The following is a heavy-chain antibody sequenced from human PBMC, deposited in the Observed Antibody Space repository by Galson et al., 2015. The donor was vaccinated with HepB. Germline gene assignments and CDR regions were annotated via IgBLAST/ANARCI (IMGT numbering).Heavy chain of an antibody. J-gene: IGHJ4*02. CDR1: GLRLSKYW. CDR3: ASEPTDSNEGY. Sequence: LRLSCAASGLRLSKYWMSWVRQAPGKGLEWVANINQDEGEKNHVDSVEGRFTISRDNAKNSLYLQMSSLRVEDTAVYYCASEPTDSNEGYWGQGTLVTVSS. V-gene: IGHV3-7*03. D-gene: IGHD1-1*01. CDR2: INQDEGEK.